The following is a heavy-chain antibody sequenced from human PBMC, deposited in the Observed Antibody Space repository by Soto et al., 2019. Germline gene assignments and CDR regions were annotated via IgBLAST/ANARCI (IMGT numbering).Heavy chain of an antibody. Sequence: GGSLRLSCAASGFTFSSYAMSWVRQAPGKGLEWVSAISGSGGSTYYADSVKGRFTISRDNSKNTLYLQMNSLRAEDTAVYYCAKDHQPGGYCSSTSCPVDYWGQGTLVTVSS. V-gene: IGHV3-23*01. D-gene: IGHD2-2*01. CDR3: AKDHQPGGYCSSTSCPVDY. CDR1: GFTFSSYA. J-gene: IGHJ4*02. CDR2: ISGSGGST.